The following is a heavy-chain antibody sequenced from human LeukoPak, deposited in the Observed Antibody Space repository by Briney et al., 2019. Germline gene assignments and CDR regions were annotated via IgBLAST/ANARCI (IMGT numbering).Heavy chain of an antibody. CDR2: ISAYNGNT. V-gene: IGHV1-18*04. CDR3: ARDGYQLLLDAFDI. Sequence: ASVKVSCKASGYTFTSYGISWVRQAPGQGLEWMGWISAYNGNTNYAQKLQGRVTMSTDTSTSTAYMELRSLRSDDTAVYYCARDGYQLLLDAFDIWGQGTMVTVSS. D-gene: IGHD2-2*01. J-gene: IGHJ3*02. CDR1: GYTFTSYG.